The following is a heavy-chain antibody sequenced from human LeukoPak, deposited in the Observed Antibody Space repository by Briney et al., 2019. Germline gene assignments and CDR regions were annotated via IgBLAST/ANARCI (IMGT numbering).Heavy chain of an antibody. V-gene: IGHV3-7*01. Sequence: GGSLRLSCAASGFTISGYWMSWVRQAPGKGPEWVANIRQDGGEFYYVDSVKGRFTISRDNAQNSLSLQMNSLRAEDTAVYYCAKNGPGRDGYNYIFDYWGQGTLVTVSS. J-gene: IGHJ4*02. CDR3: AKNGPGRDGYNYIFDY. CDR1: GFTISGYW. D-gene: IGHD5-24*01. CDR2: IRQDGGEF.